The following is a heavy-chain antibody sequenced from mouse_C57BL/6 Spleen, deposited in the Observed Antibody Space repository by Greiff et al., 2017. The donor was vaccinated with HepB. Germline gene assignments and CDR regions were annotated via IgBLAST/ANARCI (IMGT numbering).Heavy chain of an antibody. V-gene: IGHV5-4*01. CDR1: GFTFSSYA. CDR3: ARDLGDYYGIDY. Sequence: EVKLVESGGGLVKPGGSLKLSCAASGFTFSSYAMSWVRQTPEKRLEWVATISDGGSYTYYPDNVKGRFTISRDNAKNNLYLQMSHLKSEDTAMYYCARDLGDYYGIDYWGQGTTLTVSS. D-gene: IGHD1-1*01. J-gene: IGHJ2*01. CDR2: ISDGGSYT.